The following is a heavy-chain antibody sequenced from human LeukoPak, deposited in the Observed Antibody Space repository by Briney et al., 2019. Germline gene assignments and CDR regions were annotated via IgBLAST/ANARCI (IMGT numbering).Heavy chain of an antibody. D-gene: IGHD5-18*01. J-gene: IGHJ4*02. CDR3: ARGGYSYGFDY. Sequence: PGRSLRLSCAASGFTFSSYGMHWVRQAPGKGLEWVAVIWYDGGNKYYADSVKGRFTISRDNSKNTLYLQMNSLRAEDTAVYYCARGGYSYGFDYWGQGTLVTVSS. CDR1: GFTFSSYG. CDR2: IWYDGGNK. V-gene: IGHV3-33*01.